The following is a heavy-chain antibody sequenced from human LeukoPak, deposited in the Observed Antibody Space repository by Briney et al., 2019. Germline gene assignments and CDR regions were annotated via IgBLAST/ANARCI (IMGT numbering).Heavy chain of an antibody. CDR3: AREVSRWPYYFDY. D-gene: IGHD4-23*01. Sequence: SETLSLTCTVSGGSISSGDYYWSWIRQPPGKGLEWIGYIYYSGSTYYNPSLKSRVTISVDTSKNQFSLKLSSVTAADTAVYYCAREVSRWPYYFDYWGQGTLVTVSS. CDR1: GGSISSGDYY. J-gene: IGHJ4*02. CDR2: IYYSGST. V-gene: IGHV4-30-4*01.